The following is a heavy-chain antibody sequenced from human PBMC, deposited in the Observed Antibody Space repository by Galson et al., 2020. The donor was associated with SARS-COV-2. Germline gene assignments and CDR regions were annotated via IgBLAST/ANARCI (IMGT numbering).Heavy chain of an antibody. D-gene: IGHD4-17*01. CDR3: ARMTTVVTLRYYYYYGMDV. V-gene: IGHV2-70*01. CDR2: IDWDDDK. CDR1: GFSLSTSGMC. Sequence: SGPTLVKPTQTLTLTCTFSGFSLSTSGMCVSWIRQPPGKALEWLALIDWDDDKYYSTSLKTRPTISKDTSKNQVVLTMTNMDPVDTATYYCARMTTVVTLRYYYYYGMDVWGQGTTVTVSS. J-gene: IGHJ6*02.